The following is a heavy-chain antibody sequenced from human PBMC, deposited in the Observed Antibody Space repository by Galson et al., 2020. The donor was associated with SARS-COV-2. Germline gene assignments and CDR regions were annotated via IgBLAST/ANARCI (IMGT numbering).Heavy chain of an antibody. J-gene: IGHJ6*03. CDR2: IKSTTDGGTA. CDR1: GFTFNNAW. CDR3: STLAVVNSHFYYYMEV. Sequence: GGSLRLSCAASGFTFNNAWMSWVRQAPGKGLDWVGRIKSTTDGGTAEYAAPVKGRFTISRDDSENTLYLQMNSLKTEDTAVYYCSTLAVVNSHFYYYMEVWGNGNTVTVSS. V-gene: IGHV3-15*01. D-gene: IGHD3-22*01.